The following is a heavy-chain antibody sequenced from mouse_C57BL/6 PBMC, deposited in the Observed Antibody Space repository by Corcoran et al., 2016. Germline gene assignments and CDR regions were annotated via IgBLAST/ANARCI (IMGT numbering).Heavy chain of an antibody. CDR3: ARIPSFTTVVGPYAMDY. CDR2: INPNNGGT. V-gene: IGHV1-26*01. CDR1: GYTFTDYY. D-gene: IGHD1-1*01. Sequence: EVQLQQSGPELVKPGASVKISCKASGYTFTDYYMNWVKQSHGKSLEWIGDINPNNGGTSYNQKFKGKATLTVDKSSSTAYMELRSLTSEDSAVYYCARIPSFTTVVGPYAMDYWGQGTSVTVSS. J-gene: IGHJ4*01.